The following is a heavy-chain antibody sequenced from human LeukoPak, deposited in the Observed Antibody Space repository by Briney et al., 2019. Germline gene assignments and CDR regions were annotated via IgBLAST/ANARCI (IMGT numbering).Heavy chain of an antibody. CDR3: ARDREPYGGSYFDY. V-gene: IGHV1-2*02. J-gene: IGHJ4*02. D-gene: IGHD1-26*01. CDR2: INPNSGGT. CDR1: GYTFTGYY. Sequence: GASVKVSCKASGYTFTGYYMHWVRQAPGQGLEWMGWINPNSGGTNYAQKFQGRVTMTRDTSISTAYMELSRLRSDDTAVYYCARDREPYGGSYFDYWGQGTLVTVSS.